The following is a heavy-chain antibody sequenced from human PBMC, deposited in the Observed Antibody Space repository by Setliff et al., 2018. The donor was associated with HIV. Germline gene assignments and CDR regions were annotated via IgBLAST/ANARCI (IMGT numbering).Heavy chain of an antibody. Sequence: SVKVSCKTSGGTFSSYGISWVRQAPGQGLEWMGGIIPMFGTGFYAQKFQGRVTITTDESRSTAYMELSSLSSEDTAVFYCGAGQHSYSYLGYYYSGVDVWGQGTTVTVSS. J-gene: IGHJ6*02. CDR3: GAGQHSYSYLGYYYSGVDV. CDR1: GGTFSSYG. CDR2: IIPMFGTG. V-gene: IGHV1-69*05. D-gene: IGHD3-10*01.